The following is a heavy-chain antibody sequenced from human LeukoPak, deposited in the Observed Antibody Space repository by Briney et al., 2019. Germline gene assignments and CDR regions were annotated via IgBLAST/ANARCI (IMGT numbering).Heavy chain of an antibody. CDR2: ISSSSSYI. CDR3: ASDSSSWYYFDY. V-gene: IGHV3-21*01. J-gene: IGHJ4*02. D-gene: IGHD6-13*01. Sequence: PGGSLRLSCAASGFTFSSYSMNWVRQAPGKGLEWVSSISSSSSYIYYADSVKGRFTISRDNAKNSLYLQMNSLRAEDTAVYYCASDSSSWYYFDYWGQGTLVTVSS. CDR1: GFTFSSYS.